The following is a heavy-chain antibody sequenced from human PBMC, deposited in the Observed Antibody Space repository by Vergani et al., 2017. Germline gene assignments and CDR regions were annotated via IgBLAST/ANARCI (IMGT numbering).Heavy chain of an antibody. D-gene: IGHD1-26*01. V-gene: IGHV1-18*04. CDR1: GYAFRNYG. Sequence: QVQLVQSGAEVKKPGASVKVSCEGSGYAFRNYGISWVRQAPGEGLEWLGWISVYNGETKFAQKFQGRVTLTRDTSTDTAYMEMGSLRSDDTAVYYCARDRGNSGDYNFDYWGQGNLVTVSS. J-gene: IGHJ4*02. CDR2: ISVYNGET. CDR3: ARDRGNSGDYNFDY.